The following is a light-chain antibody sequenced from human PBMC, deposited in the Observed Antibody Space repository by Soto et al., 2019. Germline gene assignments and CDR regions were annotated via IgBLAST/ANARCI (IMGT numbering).Light chain of an antibody. CDR2: SNN. Sequence: QSVLTQPPSASGTPGQRVTISCSGSSSNIGINTVNWYQRLPGTAPKLLIYSNNQRPSGVPDRFSGSNSGTSASLAISGLQSEDAADYYCAAWGDSLNGYVFGTGTKVTVL. CDR1: SSNIGINT. J-gene: IGLJ1*01. CDR3: AAWGDSLNGYV. V-gene: IGLV1-44*01.